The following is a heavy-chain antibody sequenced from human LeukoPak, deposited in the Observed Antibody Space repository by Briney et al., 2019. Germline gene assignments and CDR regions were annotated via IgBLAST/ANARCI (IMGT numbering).Heavy chain of an antibody. J-gene: IGHJ4*02. V-gene: IGHV3-23*01. CDR3: AKDWGYGSGTYYPH. D-gene: IGHD3-10*01. CDR1: GFTFSSNS. Sequence: GGSLRLSCEASGFTFSSNSMNWVRQAPGRGPEWVSVITNNGATTYYADSVKGRFTISRVNSKNMLYLQMNSLRAEDTAVYYCAKDWGYGSGTYYPHWGQGTLVTVSS. CDR2: ITNNGATT.